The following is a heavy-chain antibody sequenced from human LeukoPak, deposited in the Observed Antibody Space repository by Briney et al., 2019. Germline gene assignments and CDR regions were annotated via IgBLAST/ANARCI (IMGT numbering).Heavy chain of an antibody. CDR3: ARDHDFWSGYYHYVGNY. Sequence: GGSLRLSCAASGFTFSSYAMHWVRQAPGKGLEWVAVISYDGSNKYYADSVKGRFTISRDNSKNTLYLQMNSLRAEDTAVYYCARDHDFWSGYYHYVGNYWGQGTLVTVSS. D-gene: IGHD3-3*01. CDR1: GFTFSSYA. V-gene: IGHV3-30-3*01. J-gene: IGHJ4*02. CDR2: ISYDGSNK.